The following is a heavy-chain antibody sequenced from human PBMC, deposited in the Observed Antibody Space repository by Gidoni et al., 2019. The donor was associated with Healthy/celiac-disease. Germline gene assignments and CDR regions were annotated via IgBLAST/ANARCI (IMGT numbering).Heavy chain of an antibody. CDR1: GYTFTSYD. CDR2: MNPNSGNT. J-gene: IGHJ4*02. Sequence: QVQLVQSGAEVKKPGDSVQVSCKASGYTFTSYDINWVRQATGQGLEWMGWMNPNSGNTGYAQKFQGRVTMTRNTSISTAYMELSRLRSEGTAVYYWARGVAGGLRFLEWTDPHLYYFDYWGQGTLVTVSS. D-gene: IGHD3-3*01. V-gene: IGHV1-8*01. CDR3: ARGVAGGLRFLEWTDPHLYYFDY.